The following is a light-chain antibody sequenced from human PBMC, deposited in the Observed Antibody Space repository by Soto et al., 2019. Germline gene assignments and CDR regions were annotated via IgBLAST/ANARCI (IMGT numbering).Light chain of an antibody. V-gene: IGKV3-20*01. CDR1: QSVSSSY. J-gene: IGKJ1*01. CDR3: KQYGSYPPTWP. CDR2: GAS. Sequence: EIVLTQSPGTLSLSPGERATLSCRASQSVSSSYLAWYQQKPGQAPRLLIYGASSRATGIPDRFSGSGSGTDFTLTISRLEPEVFAVYYCKQYGSYPPTWPFGQGPRVDIK.